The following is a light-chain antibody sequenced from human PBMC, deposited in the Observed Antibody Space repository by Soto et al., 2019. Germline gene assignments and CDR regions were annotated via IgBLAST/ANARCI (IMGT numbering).Light chain of an antibody. CDR2: DVG. V-gene: IGLV2-14*03. J-gene: IGLJ1*01. Sequence: QSALTQPASVSGSPGQSITISCTGTSSDVGGYNYVSWYQQHPGKAPKLMIYDVGYRPSGVSNRFSGSKSGNTASLTISGLQAEDEADYYCSSHTSSXTLDYVFGTGTKVTXL. CDR1: SSDVGGYNY. CDR3: SSHTSSXTLDYV.